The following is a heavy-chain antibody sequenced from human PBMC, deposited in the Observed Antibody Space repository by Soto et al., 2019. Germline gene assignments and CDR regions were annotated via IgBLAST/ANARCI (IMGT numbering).Heavy chain of an antibody. CDR1: GYTFTSYD. D-gene: IGHD6-13*01. J-gene: IGHJ6*03. CDR3: ARAIRGYSSSFRNYYYYYMDV. V-gene: IGHV1-8*01. Sequence: GASVKVSCKASGYTFTSYDIHWVRQATGQGLEWMGWMNPNSGNTGYAQKFQGRVTMTRNTSISTAYMELSSLRSEDTAVYYCARAIRGYSSSFRNYYYYYMDVWGKGTTVTVSS. CDR2: MNPNSGNT.